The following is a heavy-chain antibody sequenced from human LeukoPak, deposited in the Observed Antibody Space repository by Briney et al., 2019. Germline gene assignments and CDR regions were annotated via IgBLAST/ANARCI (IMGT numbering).Heavy chain of an antibody. CDR2: ISYDGSNK. CDR1: GFTFSSYA. V-gene: IGHV3-30*04. D-gene: IGHD1-26*01. CDR3: ASNRGIVGATRIRN. J-gene: IGHJ4*02. Sequence: PGGSLRLSCAASGFTFSSYAMHWVRQAPGKGLEWVAVISYDGSNKYYADSVKGRFTISRDNSKNTLYLQMNSLRAEDTAVYYCASNRGIVGATRIRNWGQGTLVTVSS.